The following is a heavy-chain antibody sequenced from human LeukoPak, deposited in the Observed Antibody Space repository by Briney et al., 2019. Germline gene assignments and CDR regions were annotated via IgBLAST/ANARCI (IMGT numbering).Heavy chain of an antibody. J-gene: IGHJ5*02. CDR2: IYYTGSG. CDR3: ARGKTGSCYDP. CDR1: GGSISSYY. Sequence: SETLSLTCTVSGGSISSYYWSWIRQPPGKGLEWVGYIYYTGSGDYNPSLKSRVAMSPDTSKNQISLKLSSVTAADTAVYYCARGKTGSCYDPWGQGTLVTVSS. D-gene: IGHD2-2*01. V-gene: IGHV4-59*12.